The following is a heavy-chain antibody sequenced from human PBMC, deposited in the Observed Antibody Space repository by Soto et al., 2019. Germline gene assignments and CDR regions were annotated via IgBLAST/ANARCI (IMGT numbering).Heavy chain of an antibody. Sequence: GGCLRLSCAGSGFRFSNNWMSWVRQAPGKGLEWVANINQDGSDRRYVGSAVGRFTISRDNAKNSLFLQMSSPGVEDTAIYYCARDVAFYNSFDPWGQGPLGTVSS. CDR2: INQDGSDR. CDR3: ARDVAFYNSFDP. J-gene: IGHJ5*02. V-gene: IGHV3-7*01. CDR1: GFRFSNNW.